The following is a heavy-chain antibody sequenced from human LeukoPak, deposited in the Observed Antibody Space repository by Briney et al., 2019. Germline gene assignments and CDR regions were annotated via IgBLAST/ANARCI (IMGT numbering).Heavy chain of an antibody. V-gene: IGHV4-59*11. CDR2: IYYTGSS. Sequence: PSETLSLTCTVSGDSINRHYWSWIRQPPGKGLEWIAYIYYTGSSTYNPYLRSRVTISIDTSENQFSLELTSVTSADAAVYYCAREAYCGAGCYYFDYWGQGTLVTVSS. CDR3: AREAYCGAGCYYFDY. J-gene: IGHJ4*02. D-gene: IGHD2-21*02. CDR1: GDSINRHY.